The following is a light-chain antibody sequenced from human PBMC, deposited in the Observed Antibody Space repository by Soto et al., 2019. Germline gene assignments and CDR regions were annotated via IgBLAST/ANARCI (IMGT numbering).Light chain of an antibody. Sequence: EIVMTQSPATLSLSPGEGATLSCRASQSVSTHLAWYQQIPGQAPRLLIYGTSTRATGIPARFSGSGSGTDFTLTISSLQFEDFAVYYCQQYNSWPPITFGQGTRLEIK. J-gene: IGKJ5*01. CDR3: QQYNSWPPIT. CDR2: GTS. CDR1: QSVSTH. V-gene: IGKV3-15*01.